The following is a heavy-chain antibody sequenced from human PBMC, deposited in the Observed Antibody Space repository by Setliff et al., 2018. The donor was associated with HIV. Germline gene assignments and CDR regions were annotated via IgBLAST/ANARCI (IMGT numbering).Heavy chain of an antibody. J-gene: IGHJ4*02. CDR3: ARDHWVAGLDY. Sequence: GGSLRLSCAASGFTFNTYAVHWVRQVPGKGLEWVSGISWNGETKGYADSVKGRFAISRDNSKNTLYLQMNSLRAEDTAVYYCARDHWVAGLDYWGQGTLVTVSS. CDR2: ISWNGETK. D-gene: IGHD6-19*01. CDR1: GFTFNTYA. V-gene: IGHV3-9*01.